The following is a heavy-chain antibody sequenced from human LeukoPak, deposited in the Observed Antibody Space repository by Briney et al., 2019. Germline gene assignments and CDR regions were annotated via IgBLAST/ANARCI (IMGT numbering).Heavy chain of an antibody. V-gene: IGHV3-21*01. Sequence: PGGSLRLSCPASGFTFSSYEMNWVRQAPGKGLEWVSSISSSSSYIYYADSVKGRFTISRDNAKNSLYLQMNSLRAEDTAVYYCARDGSWLRLGNAFDIWGQGTMVTVSS. D-gene: IGHD5-12*01. CDR2: ISSSSSYI. CDR1: GFTFSSYE. CDR3: ARDGSWLRLGNAFDI. J-gene: IGHJ3*02.